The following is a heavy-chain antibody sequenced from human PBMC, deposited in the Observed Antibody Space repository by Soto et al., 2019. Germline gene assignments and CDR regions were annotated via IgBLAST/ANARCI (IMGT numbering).Heavy chain of an antibody. Sequence: QVQLVQSGAEVKKPGTSVKVSCKASGYIFSNYYMHWVRQAPVQGLEWMGVFNPSGDATHYAQSFQGRVSVTRDTSTSTVYMELSTLTSEDTAVYYCARRGMSKIGFDTWGQGTMVTVSS. CDR1: GYIFSNYY. J-gene: IGHJ3*02. CDR2: FNPSGDAT. CDR3: ARRGMSKIGFDT. D-gene: IGHD3-10*01. V-gene: IGHV1-46*01.